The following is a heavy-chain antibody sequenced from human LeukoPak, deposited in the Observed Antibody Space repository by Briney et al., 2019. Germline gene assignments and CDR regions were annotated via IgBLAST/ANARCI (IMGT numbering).Heavy chain of an antibody. D-gene: IGHD2-2*02. CDR1: GGSISSSSYY. Sequence: SETLSLTCTVSGGSISSSSYYWGWIRQPPGKGLEWIGSIYYSGSTYYNPSLKSRVTISVDTSKNQFSLNLSSVTAADTAVYYCARDSSAIADNWFDPWGQGTLATVSS. CDR3: ARDSSAIADNWFDP. J-gene: IGHJ5*02. V-gene: IGHV4-39*07. CDR2: IYYSGST.